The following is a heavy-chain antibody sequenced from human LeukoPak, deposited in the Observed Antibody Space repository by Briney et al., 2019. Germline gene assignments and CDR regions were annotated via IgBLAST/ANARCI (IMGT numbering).Heavy chain of an antibody. J-gene: IGHJ4*02. CDR2: ISMNVQTT. V-gene: IGHV3-64D*06. Sequence: GGSLRLSCSASGFTFTSHVMHWVRQAPGKGLQYVSGISMNVQTTYYAGSVKGRFTISRDSSKNTVYLQMNSLSAEDTAVYYCVREGLERRTNFDYWGQGTLVSVSS. D-gene: IGHD1-1*01. CDR1: GFTFTSHV. CDR3: VREGLERRTNFDY.